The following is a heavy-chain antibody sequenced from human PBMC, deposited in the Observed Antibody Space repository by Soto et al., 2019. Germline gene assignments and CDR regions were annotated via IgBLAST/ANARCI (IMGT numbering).Heavy chain of an antibody. J-gene: IGHJ6*02. CDR1: GFTFNSYS. V-gene: IGHV3-21*01. Sequence: PAGSLRLSCAASGFTFNSYSMNWVRQAPGKGLEWVSSISSSSTFIYDADSVKGRFSISRDNAKNSLFLQMNSLRAEDTAVYFCARGRPTGYSYYGMDVWGQGTTVTVSS. CDR3: ARGRPTGYSYYGMDV. D-gene: IGHD1-1*01. CDR2: ISSSSTFI.